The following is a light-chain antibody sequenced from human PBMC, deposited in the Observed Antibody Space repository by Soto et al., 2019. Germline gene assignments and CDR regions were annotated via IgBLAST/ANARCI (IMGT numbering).Light chain of an antibody. V-gene: IGKV3-20*01. CDR3: QQFGSSSWT. CDR2: GAS. J-gene: IGKJ1*01. CDR1: QSVSSSY. Sequence: ESVLTQSPGTLSLSPGEKATLSCRASQSVSSSYLAWYQQKPGQAPRLLIYGASSRATGIPDRFSRSGSGTDFTLTVSRLEPEDFAVHYCQQFGSSSWTFGQGTKVEIK.